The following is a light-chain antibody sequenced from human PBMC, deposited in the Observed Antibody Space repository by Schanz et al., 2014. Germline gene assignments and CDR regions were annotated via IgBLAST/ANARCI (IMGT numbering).Light chain of an antibody. CDR2: RNN. Sequence: QSVLTQPPSVSGAPGQTVTISCTGSSSNIGAGYDVHWYQKLPGTAPKLLIYRNNNRPSGVPDRFSGSKSGTSASLAITGLQAEDEADYYCQSYDSSLSASVVFGGGTKLTVL. V-gene: IGLV1-40*01. CDR1: SSNIGAGYD. CDR3: QSYDSSLSASVV. J-gene: IGLJ2*01.